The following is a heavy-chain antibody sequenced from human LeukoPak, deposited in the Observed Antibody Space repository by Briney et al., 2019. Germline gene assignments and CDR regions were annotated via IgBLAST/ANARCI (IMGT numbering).Heavy chain of an antibody. D-gene: IGHD6-19*01. J-gene: IGHJ4*02. CDR3: AKSKGEHLGYSSGWYYFDY. V-gene: IGHV3-23*01. CDR2: ISGSGGTT. CDR1: GFTFSSYA. Sequence: PGGSLRLSCAASGFTFSSYAMSWVRQAPGKGLEWVSAISGSGGTTCYADSVKGRFTISRDNSKNTLYLQMNSLRAEDTAVYYCAKSKGEHLGYSSGWYYFDYWGQGTLVTVSS.